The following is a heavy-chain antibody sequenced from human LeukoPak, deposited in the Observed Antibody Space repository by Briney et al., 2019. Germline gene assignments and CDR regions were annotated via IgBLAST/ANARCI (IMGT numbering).Heavy chain of an antibody. V-gene: IGHV3-30*04. Sequence: GGXLRLSCAASGFTFSSYAMHWVRQAPGKGLEWVAVISYDGSNKYYADSVKGRFTISRDNSKNTLYLQMNSLRAEDTAVYYCAREGPNIAAAGMFDYWGQGTLVTVSS. J-gene: IGHJ4*02. CDR1: GFTFSSYA. CDR2: ISYDGSNK. D-gene: IGHD6-13*01. CDR3: AREGPNIAAAGMFDY.